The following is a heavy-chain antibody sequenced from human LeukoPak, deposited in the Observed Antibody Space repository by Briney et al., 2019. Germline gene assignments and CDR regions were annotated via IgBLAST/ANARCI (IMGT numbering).Heavy chain of an antibody. J-gene: IGHJ4*02. V-gene: IGHV4-59*10. Sequence: SETLSLTCAVYGGSFSGYYWSWIRQPAGKGLEWIGRIYTSGTTHYNPSLKSRVTMSVDTSKSQFSLKLSSVTAADTAVYYCARAFRESFFDYWGQGTLVTVSS. CDR2: IYTSGTT. CDR1: GGSFSGYY. CDR3: ARAFRESFFDY.